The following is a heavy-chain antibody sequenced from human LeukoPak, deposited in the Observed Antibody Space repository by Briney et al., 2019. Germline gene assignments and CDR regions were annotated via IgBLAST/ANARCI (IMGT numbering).Heavy chain of an antibody. Sequence: ASVKVSCKVSGYTRTELSMHWVRQAPGKGIERMGGFDPEDGETIYAQKFQCRVTMTEDTSTDTAYMELSSLRSEDTSVYYCATGVDILTGYDKYYFDYWGQGTLVTVSS. CDR3: ATGVDILTGYDKYYFDY. J-gene: IGHJ4*02. V-gene: IGHV1-24*01. D-gene: IGHD3-9*01. CDR2: FDPEDGET. CDR1: GYTRTELS.